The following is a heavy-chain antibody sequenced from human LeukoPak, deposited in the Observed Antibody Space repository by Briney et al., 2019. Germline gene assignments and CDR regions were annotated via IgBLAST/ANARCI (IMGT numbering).Heavy chain of an antibody. D-gene: IGHD3-22*01. CDR3: ARGVRRTYYYDSSGYSFDY. CDR2: IIPILGIA. CDR1: GGTFSSYA. Sequence: ASVKVSCKASGGTFSSYAISWVRQAPGQGLEWMGRIIPILGIANYAQKFQGRVTITADKSTSTAYMELSSLRSEDTAVYYCARGVRRTYYYDSSGYSFDYWGQGTLVIVSS. J-gene: IGHJ4*02. V-gene: IGHV1-69*04.